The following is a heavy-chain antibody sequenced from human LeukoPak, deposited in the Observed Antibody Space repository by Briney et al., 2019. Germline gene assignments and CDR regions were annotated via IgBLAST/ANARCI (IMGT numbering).Heavy chain of an antibody. V-gene: IGHV3-23*01. CDR3: AKGPRQQLVTRFDN. CDR1: GFTFSTHA. Sequence: PGGSLRLSCAASGFTFSTHAMSWVRQAPGKGLEWVSDISASGGSTYYADSVKGRFTVSRDNSKNTVYLQMSSLRADDTALYYCAKGPRQQLVTRFDNWGQGTLVTVSS. CDR2: ISASGGST. D-gene: IGHD6-13*01. J-gene: IGHJ4*02.